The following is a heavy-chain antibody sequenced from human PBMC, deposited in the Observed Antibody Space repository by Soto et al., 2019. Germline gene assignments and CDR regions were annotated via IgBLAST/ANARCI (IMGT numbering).Heavy chain of an antibody. CDR1: GYNFNDYF. CDR2: IKPRSGET. J-gene: IGHJ4*02. D-gene: IGHD3-9*01. CDR3: AAATGADTLDY. V-gene: IGHV1-2*02. Sequence: QVHLVQSGDEVGEPGASVKVSCKASGYNFNDYFMHWVRQAPGQGLEWMGWIKPRSGETKYEQKFHGRVTLTSDMSISTAYIAVTLVTSDDPAVYFCAAATGADTLDYWGQGTLVIVST.